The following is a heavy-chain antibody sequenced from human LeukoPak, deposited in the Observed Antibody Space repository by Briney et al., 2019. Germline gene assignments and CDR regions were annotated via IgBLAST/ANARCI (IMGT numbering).Heavy chain of an antibody. CDR1: GGSISSYY. CDR2: IYYSGST. CDR3: AREPPAPYYYGSGSYYNMRDY. J-gene: IGHJ4*02. D-gene: IGHD3-10*01. Sequence: SETLSLTCTVSGGSISSYYWSWIRQPPGKGLEWIGYIYYSGSTNYNPSLKSRVTISVDTSKNQFSLKLSSVTAADTAVYYCAREPPAPYYYGSGSYYNMRDYWGQGTLVTVSS. V-gene: IGHV4-59*01.